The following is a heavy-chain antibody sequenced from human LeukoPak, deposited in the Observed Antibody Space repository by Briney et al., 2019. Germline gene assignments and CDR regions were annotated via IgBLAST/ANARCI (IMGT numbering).Heavy chain of an antibody. CDR1: GFTFDDYA. CDR3: ATPLLSYGSGSDPPYYYYGMDV. CDR2: ISGSGGST. J-gene: IGHJ6*02. D-gene: IGHD3-10*01. Sequence: PGGSLRLPCAASGFTFDDYAMHWVRQAPGKGLEWVSAISGSGGSTYYADSVKGRFTISRDNSKNTLYLQMNSLRAEDTAVYYCATPLLSYGSGSDPPYYYYGMDVWGQGTTVTVSS. V-gene: IGHV3-23*01.